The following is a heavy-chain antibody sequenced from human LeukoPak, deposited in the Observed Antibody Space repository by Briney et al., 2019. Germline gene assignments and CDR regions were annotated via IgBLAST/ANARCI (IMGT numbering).Heavy chain of an antibody. CDR2: IYSGGST. J-gene: IGHJ4*02. CDR3: ARDAIPQGYSYGHGY. CDR1: WFTVSSNY. Sequence: GGSLRLSCAASWFTVSSNYMSWVRQAPGKGLEGVSVIYSGGSTYYADSVKGRFTISRDNSKNTLYLQMNSLRDEDTAVYYCARDAIPQGYSYGHGYWGQGTLVTVSS. V-gene: IGHV3-53*01. D-gene: IGHD5-18*01.